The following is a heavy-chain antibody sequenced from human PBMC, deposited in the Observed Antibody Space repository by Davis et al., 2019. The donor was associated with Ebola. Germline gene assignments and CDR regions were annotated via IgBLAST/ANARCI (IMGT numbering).Heavy chain of an antibody. CDR2: ISYDGSDK. D-gene: IGHD5-12*01. V-gene: IGHV3-30*18. J-gene: IGHJ6*04. CDR1: GFTFSYSG. Sequence: GESLKISCAGSGFTFSYSGIHWVRQAPGKGLEWVAVISYDGSDKYYGDSVKGRFTISRDNSKNTLYLEMNGLRPEDTAVYYCAKGVGTGGYYYYYGMDVWGKGTTVTVSS. CDR3: AKGVGTGGYYYYYGMDV.